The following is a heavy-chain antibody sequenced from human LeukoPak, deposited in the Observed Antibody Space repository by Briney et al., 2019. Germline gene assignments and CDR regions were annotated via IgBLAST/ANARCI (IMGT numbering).Heavy chain of an antibody. CDR2: INSDGSST. CDR3: VRDLAGTNGY. Sequence: GGSLRLSCAASGFTFSSYAMHWVRQAPGKGLVWVSHINSDGSSTNYADSVKGRFTISRDNAKNTLYLQMNSLGAEDTAVYYCVRDLAGTNGYWGQGTLVTVSS. V-gene: IGHV3-74*01. J-gene: IGHJ4*02. CDR1: GFTFSSYA. D-gene: IGHD2-8*01.